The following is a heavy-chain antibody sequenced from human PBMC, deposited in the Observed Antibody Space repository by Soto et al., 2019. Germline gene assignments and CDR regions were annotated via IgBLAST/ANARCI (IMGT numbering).Heavy chain of an antibody. V-gene: IGHV3-30-3*01. CDR2: ISYDGSNK. Sequence: VAVISYDGSNKYYADSVKGRFTISRDNSKNTLYLQMNSLRAEDTAVYYCAREIKYCSSTSCRNWYFDLWGRGTLVTVSS. D-gene: IGHD2-2*01. CDR3: AREIKYCSSTSCRNWYFDL. J-gene: IGHJ2*01.